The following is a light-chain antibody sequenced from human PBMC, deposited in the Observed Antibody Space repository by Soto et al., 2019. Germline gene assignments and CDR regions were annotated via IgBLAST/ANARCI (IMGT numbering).Light chain of an antibody. CDR2: GAS. CDR1: RSVGIN. CDR3: QQYGSSPAT. V-gene: IGKV3-20*01. J-gene: IGKJ1*01. Sequence: EIVLTQSPGTLCLSPVERATLSCMANRSVGINLAWYQQKPGQAPRLLIYGASSRATGIPDRFSGSGSGTDFTLTISRLEPEDFAVYYCQQYGSSPATFGQGTKVDIK.